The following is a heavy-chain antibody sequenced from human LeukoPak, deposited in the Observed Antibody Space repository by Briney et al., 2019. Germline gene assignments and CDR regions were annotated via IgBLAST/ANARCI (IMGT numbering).Heavy chain of an antibody. CDR2: ISGSGGST. V-gene: IGHV3-23*01. CDR1: GLTFSSYA. CDR3: AKVPYGDYFYYYYMDV. J-gene: IGHJ6*03. D-gene: IGHD4-17*01. Sequence: PGGSLRLSCAASGLTFSSYAMSWVRQAPGKGLEWVSAISGSGGSTYYADSVKGRFTISRDNSKNTLYLQMNSLRAEDTAVYYCAKVPYGDYFYYYYMDVWGKGTTVTVSS.